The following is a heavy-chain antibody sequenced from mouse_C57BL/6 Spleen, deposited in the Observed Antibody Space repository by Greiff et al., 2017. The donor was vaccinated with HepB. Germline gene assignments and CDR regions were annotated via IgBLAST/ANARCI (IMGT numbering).Heavy chain of an antibody. CDR1: GYPFTSYW. CDR2: IDPSDSYT. Sequence: QQSCPASGYPFTSYWMHWVKQRPGQGLEWIGEIDPSDSYTNYNQKFKGKSTLTVDKSSSTAYMQLSSLTSEDSAVYYCARRGTTMRYFDYWGQGTTLTVSS. D-gene: IGHD2-1*01. V-gene: IGHV1-69*01. CDR3: ARRGTTMRYFDY. J-gene: IGHJ2*01.